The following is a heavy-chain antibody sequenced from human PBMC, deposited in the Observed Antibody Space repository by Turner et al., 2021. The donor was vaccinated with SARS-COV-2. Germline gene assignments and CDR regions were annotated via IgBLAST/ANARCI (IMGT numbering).Heavy chain of an antibody. Sequence: QVQLQESGPGLVKPSQTLSLTCTVPGGSLSSGGYYWSWIRQHPGKGLEWIGYIYYSGSTYYNPSLKSRVTISVDTSKNQFSLKLSSVTAADTAVYYCAGEIVVVPAARYYDYGMDVWGQGTTVTVSS. CDR2: IYYSGST. V-gene: IGHV4-31*03. CDR1: GGSLSSGGYY. D-gene: IGHD2-2*01. CDR3: AGEIVVVPAARYYDYGMDV. J-gene: IGHJ6*02.